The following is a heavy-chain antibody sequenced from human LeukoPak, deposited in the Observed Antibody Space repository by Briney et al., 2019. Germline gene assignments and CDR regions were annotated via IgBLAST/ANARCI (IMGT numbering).Heavy chain of an antibody. J-gene: IGHJ6*03. CDR1: GFTFSSYS. Sequence: GSLRLSCAASGFTFSSYSMNWVRQPPGKVLEWIGEINHSGSTNYNPSLKSRVTISVDTSKNQSSLKLSSVTAADTAVYYCARVNWGIVVVPAANRYYYYYMDVWGKGTTVTVSS. CDR2: INHSGST. D-gene: IGHD2-2*01. CDR3: ARVNWGIVVVPAANRYYYYYMDV. V-gene: IGHV4-34*01.